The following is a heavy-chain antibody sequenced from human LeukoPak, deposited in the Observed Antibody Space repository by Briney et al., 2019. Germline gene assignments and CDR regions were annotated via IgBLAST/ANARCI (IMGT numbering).Heavy chain of an antibody. CDR2: IYGSGST. CDR1: GGSISGWY. CDR3: AREGMVREIVTQDDAFDI. V-gene: IGHV4-59*01. J-gene: IGHJ3*02. Sequence: SETLSLTCSVSGGSISGWYWSWIRQPPGKGLEWIGDIYGSGSTNSNASLKSRVTISLDTSRNRISLNLTSVIATDTAAYYCAREGMVREIVTQDDAFDIWGQGTMVTVSS. D-gene: IGHD3-10*01.